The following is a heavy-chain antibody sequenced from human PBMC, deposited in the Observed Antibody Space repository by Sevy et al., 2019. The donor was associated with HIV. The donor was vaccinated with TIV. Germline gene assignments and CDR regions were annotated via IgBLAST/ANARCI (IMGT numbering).Heavy chain of an antibody. CDR2: ISGTGDYK. CDR1: GFTFSNFA. Sequence: GGSLRLSCAASGFTFSNFAMGWVRQVPGKGLDWISVISGTGDYKYYADSVKGRFTISRDNSKNTLSLQMNSLRAEDTAIFYCAKKMGGGSGMAFLVDYWGQGTLVTVSS. D-gene: IGHD5-18*01. CDR3: AKKMGGGSGMAFLVDY. V-gene: IGHV3-23*01. J-gene: IGHJ4*02.